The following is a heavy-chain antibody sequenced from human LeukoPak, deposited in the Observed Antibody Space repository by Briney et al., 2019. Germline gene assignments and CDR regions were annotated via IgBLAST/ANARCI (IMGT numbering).Heavy chain of an antibody. CDR3: AKDRASGSYYLDY. Sequence: GGSLRPSCAASGFTFSSYGIHWVRQAPGKGLEWVAIISYDGSNKYYADSVKGRFTISRDNSKNMVYMQMNSLRAEDTAVYYCAKDRASGSYYLDYWGQGTLVTVSS. CDR2: ISYDGSNK. D-gene: IGHD1-26*01. J-gene: IGHJ4*02. V-gene: IGHV3-30*18. CDR1: GFTFSSYG.